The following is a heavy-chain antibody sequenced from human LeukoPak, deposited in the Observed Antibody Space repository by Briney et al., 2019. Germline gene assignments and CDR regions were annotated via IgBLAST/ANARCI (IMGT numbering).Heavy chain of an antibody. J-gene: IGHJ6*02. D-gene: IGHD3-22*01. Sequence: SGGSLSLSCSASGFTFSSYAMDWVRQAPGKGLEYVSAISSNGGSTYYADSVKGRFTISRDNSKNTLYLQMSSLRAEDTAVYYCVKDYYDSSGYYSMLSKYYYYGMDVWGQGTTVTVSS. CDR2: ISSNGGST. V-gene: IGHV3-64D*09. CDR1: GFTFSSYA. CDR3: VKDYYDSSGYYSMLSKYYYYGMDV.